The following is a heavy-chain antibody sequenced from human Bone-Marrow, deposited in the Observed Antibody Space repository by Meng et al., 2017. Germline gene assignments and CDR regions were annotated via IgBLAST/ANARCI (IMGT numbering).Heavy chain of an antibody. CDR3: ARAAGNSVGDY. D-gene: IGHD1-26*01. V-gene: IGHV3-11*01. Sequence: QVLLVESGGGLVKPVGCLRLSCAASGLTFSDYYMSWSRQAPGKGLEWVSYISPSGSTMNYADSVKGRFTISRDNAKNSLYLQMNSLRVEDTAVYYCARAAGNSVGDYWGQGALVTVSS. J-gene: IGHJ4*02. CDR1: GLTFSDYY. CDR2: ISPSGSTM.